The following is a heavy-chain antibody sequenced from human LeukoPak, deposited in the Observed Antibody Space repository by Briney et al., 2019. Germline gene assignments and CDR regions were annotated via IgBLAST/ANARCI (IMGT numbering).Heavy chain of an antibody. V-gene: IGHV1-2*02. CDR3: ARLYYYRAGSYYSYYYLFYLDV. CDR1: VYTFTIYY. Sequence: ASVKVSFKASVYTFTIYYMHWVRQPPGQGIGWKGWMNPNNSGTTYAQKFHSRRTMTTEKSISTAYMALSRLRPDDTALYYCARLYYYRAGSYYSYYYLFYLDVWGKGTTVTVSS. CDR2: MNPNNSGT. D-gene: IGHD3-10*01. J-gene: IGHJ6*03.